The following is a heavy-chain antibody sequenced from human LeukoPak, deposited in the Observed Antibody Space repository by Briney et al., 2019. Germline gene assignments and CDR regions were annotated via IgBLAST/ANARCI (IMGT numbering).Heavy chain of an antibody. Sequence: PGGSLRLSCAASGFIFSSCDMHWVRQAPGKGLEWVAVIWYDGSNKYYADSVKGRFTISRDNSKNTLYLQMNSLRAEDTAVYYCAREYYDFWSGYYGSDYYYGMDVWGQGTTVTVSS. CDR3: AREYYDFWSGYYGSDYYYGMDV. D-gene: IGHD3-3*01. V-gene: IGHV3-33*08. J-gene: IGHJ6*02. CDR2: IWYDGSNK. CDR1: GFIFSSCD.